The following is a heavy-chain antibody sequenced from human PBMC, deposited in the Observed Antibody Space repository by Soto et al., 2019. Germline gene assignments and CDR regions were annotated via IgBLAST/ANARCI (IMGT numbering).Heavy chain of an antibody. J-gene: IGHJ4*02. CDR2: ISGSGGST. CDR3: AKALCDYGDYCYYFDY. CDR1: GFTFSSYA. Sequence: EVQLLESGGGLVQPGGSLRLSCAASGFTFSSYAMSWVRQAPGKGLEWFSAISGSGGSTYYADSVKGRFTISRDNSKNTLYRQMNSLRAEDTAVYYCAKALCDYGDYCYYFDYWGQGTLVTVSS. D-gene: IGHD4-17*01. V-gene: IGHV3-23*01.